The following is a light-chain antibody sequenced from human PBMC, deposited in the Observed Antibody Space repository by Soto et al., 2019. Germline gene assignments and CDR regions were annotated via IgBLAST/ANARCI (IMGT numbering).Light chain of an antibody. Sequence: QTVVTQEPSFSVSPGGTVTLTCGLSSGSVSPSYYPGWFQQTPGQAPRALIYTTNTRSSGVPDRFSGSILGNKAALTITGAQADDESDYYCVLYMGAGIWVFGGGTTLTVL. CDR1: SGSVSPSYY. V-gene: IGLV8-61*01. CDR3: VLYMGAGIWV. J-gene: IGLJ3*02. CDR2: TTN.